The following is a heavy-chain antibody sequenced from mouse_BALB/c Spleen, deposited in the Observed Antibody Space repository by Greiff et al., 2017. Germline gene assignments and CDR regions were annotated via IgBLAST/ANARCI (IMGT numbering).Heavy chain of an antibody. V-gene: IGHV5-17*02. D-gene: IGHD1-2*01. CDR2: ISSGSSTI. CDR3: ARSIPTATWFAY. CDR1: GFTFSSFG. Sequence: EVQGVESGGGLVQPGGSRKLSCAASGFTFSSFGMHWVRQAPEKGLEWVAYISSGSSTIYYADTVKGRFTISRDNPKNTLFLQMTSLRSEDTAMYYCARSIPTATWFAYWGQGTLVTVSA. J-gene: IGHJ3*01.